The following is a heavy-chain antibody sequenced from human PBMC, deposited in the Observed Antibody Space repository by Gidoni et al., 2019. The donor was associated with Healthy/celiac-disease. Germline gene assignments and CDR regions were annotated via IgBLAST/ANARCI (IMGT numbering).Heavy chain of an antibody. J-gene: IGHJ4*02. Sequence: EVQLVESGGGLVKPGGSLRLSCAASGFTFSNAWMSWVRQAPGKGLEWVGRIKSKTDGGTTDYAAPVKGRFTISRDDSKNTLYLQMNSLKTEDTAVYYCTTLMRSGDSSGYYDYWGQGTLVTVSS. CDR3: TTLMRSGDSSGYYDY. V-gene: IGHV3-15*01. CDR2: IKSKTDGGTT. CDR1: GFTFSNAW. D-gene: IGHD3-22*01.